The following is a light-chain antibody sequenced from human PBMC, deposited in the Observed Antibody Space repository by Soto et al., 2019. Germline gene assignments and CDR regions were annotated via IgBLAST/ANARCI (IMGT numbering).Light chain of an antibody. Sequence: QSALTQPASVSGSPGQSITISCTGTISAVGGYNYVSWYQQHPGKAPKLMIYDVSNRPSGVSNRFSGSKSGNTASLTISGLQAEEEADYYCSSYTSSSTLEVFGTGTKLTVL. CDR1: ISAVGGYNY. CDR2: DVS. CDR3: SSYTSSSTLEV. V-gene: IGLV2-14*01. J-gene: IGLJ1*01.